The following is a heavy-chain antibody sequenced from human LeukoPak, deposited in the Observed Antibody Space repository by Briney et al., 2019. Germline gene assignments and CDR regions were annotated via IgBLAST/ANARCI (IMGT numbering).Heavy chain of an antibody. CDR1: GDSVSSKSGA. V-gene: IGHV6-1*01. Sequence: SQTLSLTCAVSGDSVSSKSGAWNWIRQSPSRGLEWLGRTYYRSKLYYDYAVSVQGRITIDSDTSRNEFSLQLSSVTPEDTAVYYCARDLGNTGWYTFDFWGQGILVTVSS. D-gene: IGHD2-8*01. CDR3: ARDLGNTGWYTFDF. J-gene: IGHJ4*02. CDR2: TYYRSKLYY.